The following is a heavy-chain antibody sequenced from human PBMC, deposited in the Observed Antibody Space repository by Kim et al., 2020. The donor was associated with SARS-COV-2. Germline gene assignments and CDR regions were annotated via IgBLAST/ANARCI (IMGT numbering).Heavy chain of an antibody. J-gene: IGHJ4*02. CDR2: T. CDR3: ASARAVLQNDY. V-gene: IGHV4-4*09. D-gene: IGHD2-15*01. Sequence: TNYNPTLKSRVTISVDTSKNQFSLKLSSVTAADTAVYYCASARAVLQNDYWGQGTLVTVSS.